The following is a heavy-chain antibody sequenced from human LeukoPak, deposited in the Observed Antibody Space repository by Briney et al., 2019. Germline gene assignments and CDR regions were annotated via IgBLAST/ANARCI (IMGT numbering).Heavy chain of an antibody. CDR2: IYPGDSDT. D-gene: IGHD5-18*01. CDR3: ARHLVYSYVDYYYYMDV. Sequence: GESLKISCKGSGYSFTSYWIGWVRQMPGKGLEWMGFIYPGDSDTRYSPSFQGQVTISADKSISTAYLQWSSLKASDTAMYCCARHLVYSYVDYYYYMDVWGKGTTVTVSS. CDR1: GYSFTSYW. J-gene: IGHJ6*03. V-gene: IGHV5-51*01.